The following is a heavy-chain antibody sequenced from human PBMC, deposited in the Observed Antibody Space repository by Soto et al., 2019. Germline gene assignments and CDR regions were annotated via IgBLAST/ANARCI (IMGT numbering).Heavy chain of an antibody. D-gene: IGHD5-12*01. CDR1: GFTFSSYG. V-gene: IGHV3-30*18. J-gene: IGHJ2*01. CDR3: AKECGYSGYDLYWYFDL. CDR2: ISYDGSNK. Sequence: QVQLVESGGGVVQPGRSLRLSCAASGFTFSSYGMHWVRQAPGKGLEWVAVISYDGSNKYYADSVKGRFTISRDNSKNTLYLQMNSLRAEDTAVYYCAKECGYSGYDLYWYFDLWGRGTLVTVSS.